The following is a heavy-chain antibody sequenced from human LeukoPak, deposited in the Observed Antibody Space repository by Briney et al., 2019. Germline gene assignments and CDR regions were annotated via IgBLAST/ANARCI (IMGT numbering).Heavy chain of an antibody. CDR1: GFTFSSYG. J-gene: IGHJ3*02. V-gene: IGHV3-21*01. D-gene: IGHD3-16*02. CDR2: ISGSSSYI. CDR3: ARVSAGVIGMKDVFDI. Sequence: GGSLRLSCAASGFTFSSYGMSWVRQAPGKVLEWVSSISGSSSYIYYADSVKGRFTISRHNAKNSLYLQMNSLRAEDTAVYYCARVSAGVIGMKDVFDIWGQGTMVTVSS.